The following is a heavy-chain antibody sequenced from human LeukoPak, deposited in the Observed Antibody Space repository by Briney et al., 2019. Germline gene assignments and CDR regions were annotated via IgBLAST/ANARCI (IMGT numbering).Heavy chain of an antibody. V-gene: IGHV4-39*01. J-gene: IGHJ4*02. D-gene: IGHD1-26*01. CDR3: ARSPAGEWELLSY. CDR1: GGSISSSSYY. CDR2: IYYSGST. Sequence: PSETLSLTCTVSGGSISSSSYYWGWIRQPPGKGLEWIGSIYYSGSTYYNPSLKSRVTISVDTSKNQFSLKLSSVTAADTAVYYCARSPAGEWELLSYWGQGTLVTVSS.